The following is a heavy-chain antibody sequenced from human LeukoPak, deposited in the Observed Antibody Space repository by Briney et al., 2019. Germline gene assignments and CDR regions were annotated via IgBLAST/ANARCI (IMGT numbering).Heavy chain of an antibody. CDR2: ISSGSRSI. Sequence: GGSLRLSCGVSGFTFGSCGMNWLRQAPGKGLEWVSFISSGSRSIYYADSVKGRFTVSRDNAKNSLYLQMNSLRTEDTAVYYCARDNYDYGDYYFDYWGQGTLVTVSS. J-gene: IGHJ4*02. CDR3: ARDNYDYGDYYFDY. D-gene: IGHD4-17*01. V-gene: IGHV3-21*01. CDR1: GFTFGSCG.